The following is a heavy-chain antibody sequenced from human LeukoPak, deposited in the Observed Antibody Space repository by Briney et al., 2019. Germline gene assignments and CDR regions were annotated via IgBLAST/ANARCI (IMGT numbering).Heavy chain of an antibody. J-gene: IGHJ5*02. V-gene: IGHV4-61*01. CDR3: ARGVRFDP. CDR1: GGSVSSGSYY. Sequence: SETLSLTCTVSGGSVSSGSYYWSWIRQPPGKGLEWIGYIYYSGNTNYNPSLKSRVTISLDTSKNQFSLKLSSMTAADTAVYYYARGVRFDPWGQGTLVTVSS. CDR2: IYYSGNT.